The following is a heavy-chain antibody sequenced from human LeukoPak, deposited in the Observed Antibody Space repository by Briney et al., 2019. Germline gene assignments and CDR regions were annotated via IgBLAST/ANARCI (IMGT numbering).Heavy chain of an antibody. Sequence: ASVKVSCKASGYTSTNYAIHWVRQTPGHRLEWMGWINTDNSDTKYSPELQPRVTITRDTSATTVYMELRGLTSEDMSIYYCARAGRFLDSLTHFDSWGQGTLVTVSS. CDR3: ARAGRFLDSLTHFDS. CDR1: GYTSTNYA. D-gene: IGHD3-9*01. V-gene: IGHV1-3*03. CDR2: INTDNSDT. J-gene: IGHJ4*02.